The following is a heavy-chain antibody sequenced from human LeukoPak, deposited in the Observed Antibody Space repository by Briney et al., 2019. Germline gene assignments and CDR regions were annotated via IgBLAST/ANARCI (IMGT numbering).Heavy chain of an antibody. Sequence: PSETLSLTCAVYGGSFSGYYWSWIRQPPGKGLEWIGEINHSGSTNYNPSLKSRVTISVDTSKDQFSLKLSSVTAADTAVYYCAREHGSGHRDYWGQGTLVTVSS. D-gene: IGHD3-10*01. CDR3: AREHGSGHRDY. V-gene: IGHV4-34*01. CDR1: GGSFSGYY. J-gene: IGHJ4*02. CDR2: INHSGST.